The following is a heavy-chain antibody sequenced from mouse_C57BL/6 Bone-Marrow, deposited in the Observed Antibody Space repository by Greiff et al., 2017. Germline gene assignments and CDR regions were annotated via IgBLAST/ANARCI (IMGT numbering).Heavy chain of an antibody. D-gene: IGHD2-3*01. CDR2: IYPSDSET. V-gene: IGHV1-61*01. J-gene: IGHJ2*01. CDR1: GYTFTSYW. CDR3: ARSDGYPIFDY. Sequence: QVQLQQPGAELVRPGSSVKLSCKASGYTFTSYWMAWVKQRPGQGLEWIGNIYPSDSETHYNQKFKDKATLTVDKSSSTAYMQLSSLTSEDSAVYYCARSDGYPIFDYWGQGTTLTVSS.